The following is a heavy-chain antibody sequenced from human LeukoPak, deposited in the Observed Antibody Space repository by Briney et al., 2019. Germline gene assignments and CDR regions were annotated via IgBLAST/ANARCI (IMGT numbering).Heavy chain of an antibody. D-gene: IGHD1-26*01. CDR3: VRERGFRGSYYYDH. CDR1: GFMYSGFD. V-gene: IGHV3-48*02. CDR2: ISSGRSTM. J-gene: IGHJ4*02. Sequence: GGSLRLSCAASGFMYSGFDMRWVRQAPGKGLEWVSYISSGRSTMYCAESVNGRFTISRNNAKTSLFLQMNGLRDEDTAVYYCVRERGFRGSYYYDHWGQGALVTVSS.